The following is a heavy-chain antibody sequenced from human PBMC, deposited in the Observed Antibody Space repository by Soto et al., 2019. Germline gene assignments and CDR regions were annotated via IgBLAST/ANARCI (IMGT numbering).Heavy chain of an antibody. J-gene: IGHJ5*02. CDR2: IYSDGRA. CDR3: ARVGQLTIAVPGTHWFDP. V-gene: IGHV3-66*01. CDR1: GFTVSSNY. Sequence: GGSLRLSCAASGFTVSSNYLSWVRQAPGKGLEWVSVIYSDGRAYYADSVKGRFTISRDNSGNMVFLQMNSLRAEDTAIYYCARVGQLTIAVPGTHWFDPWGQGTPVTVSS. D-gene: IGHD6-19*01.